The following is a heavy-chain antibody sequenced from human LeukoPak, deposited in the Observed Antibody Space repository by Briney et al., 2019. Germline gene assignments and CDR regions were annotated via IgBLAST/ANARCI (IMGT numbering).Heavy chain of an antibody. CDR3: ARYGGWSPVGL. D-gene: IGHD6-19*01. V-gene: IGHV4-31*03. CDR2: IYYSGST. Sequence: SETLSLTCTVSGGSISSGGYYWSWIRPHPGKGLEWIGYIYYSGSTYYNPSLKSRVTISVDTSKNQFSLKLSSVTAADTAVYYCARYGGWSPVGLWGQGTLVTGSS. CDR1: GGSISSGGYY. J-gene: IGHJ4*02.